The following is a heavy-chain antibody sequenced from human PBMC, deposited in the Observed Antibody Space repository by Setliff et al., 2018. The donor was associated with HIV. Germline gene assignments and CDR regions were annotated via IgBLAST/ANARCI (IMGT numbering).Heavy chain of an antibody. CDR3: ARHFSIFGVTIISNDAFDI. J-gene: IGHJ3*02. V-gene: IGHV4-39*01. CDR1: GGSISSSSYY. CDR2: VYYSGTT. Sequence: SETLSLTCTVSGGSISSSSYYWGRVRQPPGKGLEWIGSVYYSGTTYYNPSLTSRVTISVDTSKNQFSLKLTSVTAADTALYYCARHFSIFGVTIISNDAFDIWGRGTMVTVSS. D-gene: IGHD3-3*01.